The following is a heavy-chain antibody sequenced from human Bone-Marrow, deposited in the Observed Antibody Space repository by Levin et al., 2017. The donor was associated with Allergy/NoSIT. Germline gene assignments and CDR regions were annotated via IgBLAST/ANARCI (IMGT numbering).Heavy chain of an antibody. D-gene: IGHD3-3*01. Sequence: SETLSLTCTVSGGSISSSSYYWGWIRQPPGKGLEWIGSIYYSGSTYYNPSLKSRVTISVDTSKNQFSLKLSSVTAADTAVYYCARALYDFWSGYLLRGSTIYNWFDPWGQGTLVTVSS. CDR2: IYYSGST. V-gene: IGHV4-39*07. CDR3: ARALYDFWSGYLLRGSTIYNWFDP. CDR1: GGSISSSSYY. J-gene: IGHJ5*02.